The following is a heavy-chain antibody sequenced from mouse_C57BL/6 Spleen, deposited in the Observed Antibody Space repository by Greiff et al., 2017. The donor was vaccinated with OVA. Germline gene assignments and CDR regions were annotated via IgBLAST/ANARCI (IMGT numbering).Heavy chain of an antibody. CDR3: ASGGLRRGYAMDY. Sequence: VRLQQSGPELVKPGASVKISCKASGYTFTDYYMNWVKQSHGKSLEWIGDINPNNGGTSYNQKFKGKATLTVDKSSSTAYMELRSLTSEDSAVYYCASGGLRRGYAMDYWGQGTSVTVSS. J-gene: IGHJ4*01. V-gene: IGHV1-26*01. D-gene: IGHD2-4*01. CDR1: GYTFTDYY. CDR2: INPNNGGT.